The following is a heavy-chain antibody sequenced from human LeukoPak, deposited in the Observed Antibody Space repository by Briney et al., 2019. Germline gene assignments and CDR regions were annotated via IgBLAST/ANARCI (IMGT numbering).Heavy chain of an antibody. D-gene: IGHD2-2*01. CDR1: GFTLRNYW. J-gene: IGHJ4*02. CDR2: ISGDGSVT. V-gene: IGHV3-74*01. Sequence: GGSLRLSCAASGFTLRNYWMHWVRQVPGKRLVWVSRISGDGSVTNYADSVKGRFTISRDNAKNTLFLQINSLRAEDTAVYYCASEYQQPLDYWGQGALVTVSS. CDR3: ASEYQQPLDY.